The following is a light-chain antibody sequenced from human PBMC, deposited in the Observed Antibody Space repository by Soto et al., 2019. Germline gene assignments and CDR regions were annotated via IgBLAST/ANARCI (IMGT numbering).Light chain of an antibody. Sequence: EIVLTQSPGTLSLSPGERATLSCRASQSVSTYLVWYQQKLGQAPRLLIYEASSRATGIPDRFSGSGSGTDVTLTISIVEPEDFAVYYCQQYGSSPRTFGRGTQVEI. CDR3: QQYGSSPRT. CDR1: QSVSTY. CDR2: EAS. V-gene: IGKV3-20*01. J-gene: IGKJ1*01.